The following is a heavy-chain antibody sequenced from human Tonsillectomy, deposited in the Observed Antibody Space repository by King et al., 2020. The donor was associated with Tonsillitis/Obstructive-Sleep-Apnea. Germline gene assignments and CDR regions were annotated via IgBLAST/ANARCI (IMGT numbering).Heavy chain of an antibody. CDR1: GGSISSYY. V-gene: IGHV4-59*01. CDR3: AGADSNYVGWFDP. Sequence: QLQELGPGLVKPSETLSLTCTVSGGSISSYYWSWIRQPPGKGLEWIGYIYYSGSTNYNPSLKSRVTISVDTPKNQFSLKLSPVTAADTAVYYCAGADSNYVGWFDPWGQGTLVTVSS. J-gene: IGHJ5*02. D-gene: IGHD4-11*01. CDR2: IYYSGST.